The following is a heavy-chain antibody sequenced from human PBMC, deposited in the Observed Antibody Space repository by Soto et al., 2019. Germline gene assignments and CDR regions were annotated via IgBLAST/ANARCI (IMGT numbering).Heavy chain of an antibody. J-gene: IGHJ4*02. CDR3: ARQHSFIWDS. V-gene: IGHV5-51*01. D-gene: IGHD2-15*01. Sequence: PAQSLKISCKGVGYTFGSALIGCVRQMPWEGLEWMGLIKPGTSDIRYSPPFRAQVTISADQSVTTAYLQWTGLKASDSPMYYCARQHSFIWDSWGQGTVVTVSS. CDR1: GYTFGSAL. CDR2: IKPGTSDI.